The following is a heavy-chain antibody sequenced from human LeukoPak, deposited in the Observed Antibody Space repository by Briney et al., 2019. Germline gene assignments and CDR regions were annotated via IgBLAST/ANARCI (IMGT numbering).Heavy chain of an antibody. CDR2: ISSSGSTI. Sequence: GGSLRLSCAASGFIFSSYCLMWVRQAPGKGLEWVSYISSSGSTIYYADSVKGRFTISRDNAKNSLYLQMNSLRAEDTAVYYCARVGYTYYYDSSGYKGTFDYWGQGTLVTVSS. V-gene: IGHV3-48*04. CDR1: GFIFSSYC. J-gene: IGHJ4*02. D-gene: IGHD3-22*01. CDR3: ARVGYTYYYDSSGYKGTFDY.